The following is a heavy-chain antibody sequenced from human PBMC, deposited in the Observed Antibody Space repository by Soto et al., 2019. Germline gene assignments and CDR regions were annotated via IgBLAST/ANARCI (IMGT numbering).Heavy chain of an antibody. CDR2: TYYRSKWYN. V-gene: IGHV6-1*01. Sequence: SQTLSLTCAISGDSVSSNSAAWNWIRQSPSRGLEWLGRTYYRSKWYNDYAVSVKSRITINPDTSKNQFSLQLNSVTPEDTAVYYCARGSPYSSGRSPHYYYYYGMDVWGQGTTVTVSS. CDR1: GDSVSSNSAA. J-gene: IGHJ6*02. CDR3: ARGSPYSSGRSPHYYYYYGMDV. D-gene: IGHD6-19*01.